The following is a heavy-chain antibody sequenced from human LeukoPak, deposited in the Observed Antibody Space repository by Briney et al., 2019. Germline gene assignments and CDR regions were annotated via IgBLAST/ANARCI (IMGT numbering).Heavy chain of an antibody. CDR2: INQSGST. CDR1: GVSFSGYY. Sequence: SDTLSLTCAVCGVSFSGYYGSRIRQPPGKGLEWIGEINQSGSTNYNPSLKNRVTISVDTSNNQISLKLTSVTAADTAVYFCARGSFDSSGYYYFWGQGTLVTVSS. V-gene: IGHV4-34*01. D-gene: IGHD3-22*01. J-gene: IGHJ4*02. CDR3: ARGSFDSSGYYYF.